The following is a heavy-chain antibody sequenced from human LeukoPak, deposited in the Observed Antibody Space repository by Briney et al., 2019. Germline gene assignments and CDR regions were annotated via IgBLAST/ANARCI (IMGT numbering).Heavy chain of an antibody. V-gene: IGHV4-38-2*01. CDR2: IYHSGST. D-gene: IGHD3-10*01. Sequence: SETLSLTCAVSGYSISSGYYWGWIRQPPGKGLEWIGSIYHSGSTHYNPSFKSRVTISVDTSENQFSLKLTSVTAADTAVYYCARNITMVRGVEANDVFDVWGQGTMVTVSS. J-gene: IGHJ3*01. CDR1: GYSISSGYY. CDR3: ARNITMVRGVEANDVFDV.